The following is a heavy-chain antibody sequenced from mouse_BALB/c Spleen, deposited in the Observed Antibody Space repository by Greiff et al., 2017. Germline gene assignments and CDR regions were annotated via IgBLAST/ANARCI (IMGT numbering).Heavy chain of an antibody. D-gene: IGHD2-2*01. CDR1: GFTFSSFG. J-gene: IGHJ2*01. V-gene: IGHV5-17*02. CDR3: ARWGGYRLFDY. CDR2: ISSGSSTI. Sequence: EVMLVESGGGLVQPGGSRKLSCAASGFTFSSFGMHWVRQAPEKGMEWVAYISSGSSTIYYADTVKGRFTISRDNPKNTLFLQMTSLRSEDTAMYYCARWGGYRLFDYWGQGTTLTDSS.